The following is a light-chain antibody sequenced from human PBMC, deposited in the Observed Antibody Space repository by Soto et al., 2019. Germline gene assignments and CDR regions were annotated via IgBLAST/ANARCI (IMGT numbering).Light chain of an antibody. V-gene: IGKV1-17*01. J-gene: IGKJ1*01. CDR2: LTY. Sequence: DIQLTQSPSSLSASVGVRVTITCRASQGIGNDLGWYQQKPGKAPKRLIYLTYSLQTGVPSRFSGSGSGTEFSLTISSLQPEDSATYFCLQHNSYPRTFGQGTKVDIK. CDR1: QGIGND. CDR3: LQHNSYPRT.